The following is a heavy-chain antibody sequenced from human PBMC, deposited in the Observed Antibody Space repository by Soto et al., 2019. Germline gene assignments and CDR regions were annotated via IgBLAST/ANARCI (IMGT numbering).Heavy chain of an antibody. Sequence: GGSLRLSCAASGFTISNYGMHWARQAPGKGLEWVAVISYDGTITYYADSVKGRFTISRDNSKNTLYLQMNSLRTEDTAVYYCATTRVGPCSSSICFSGIFDGMDVWGQGTTVTVSS. D-gene: IGHD2-2*01. CDR1: GFTISNYG. J-gene: IGHJ6*02. V-gene: IGHV3-30-3*01. CDR2: ISYDGTIT. CDR3: ATTRVGPCSSSICFSGIFDGMDV.